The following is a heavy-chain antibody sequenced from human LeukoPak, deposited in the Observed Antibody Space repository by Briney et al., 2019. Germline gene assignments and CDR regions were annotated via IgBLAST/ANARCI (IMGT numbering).Heavy chain of an antibody. CDR3: ARQRNRWIQLWYDY. D-gene: IGHD5-18*01. J-gene: IGHJ4*02. CDR1: GGSISSYY. V-gene: IGHV4-34*01. CDR2: INHSGST. Sequence: SETLSLTCTVSGGSISSYYWNWIRQPPGKGLEWIGEINHSGSTNYNPSLKSRVTISVDTSKNQFSLKLSSVTAADTAVYYCARQRNRWIQLWYDYWGQGTLVTVSS.